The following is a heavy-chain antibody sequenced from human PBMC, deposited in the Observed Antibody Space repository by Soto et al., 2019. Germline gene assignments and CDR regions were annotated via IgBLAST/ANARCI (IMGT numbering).Heavy chain of an antibody. J-gene: IGHJ5*02. Sequence: SETLSLTCTVSGGSISSGGYYWSWIRQHPGKGLEWIGYIYYSGSTYYNPSLKSRVTISVDTSKNQFSLKLSSVTAADTAVYYCAGSTAMAFPRRLNWFDPWGQGTLVTVSS. V-gene: IGHV4-31*03. CDR1: GGSISSGGYY. CDR3: AGSTAMAFPRRLNWFDP. CDR2: IYYSGST. D-gene: IGHD5-18*01.